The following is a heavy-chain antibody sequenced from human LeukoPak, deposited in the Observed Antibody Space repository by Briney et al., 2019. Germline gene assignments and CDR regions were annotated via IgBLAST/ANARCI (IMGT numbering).Heavy chain of an antibody. CDR1: GFTFSSYA. D-gene: IGHD2-21*02. Sequence: GGSLRLSCAASGFTFSSYAMSWVRQAPGKGLEWVSAISGSGGSTYYADSVKGRFTVSRDNSKNTLYLQMNSLRAEDTAVYYCAKGRGYIVVVTGDYFDYWGQGTLVTVSS. V-gene: IGHV3-23*01. CDR3: AKGRGYIVVVTGDYFDY. CDR2: ISGSGGST. J-gene: IGHJ4*02.